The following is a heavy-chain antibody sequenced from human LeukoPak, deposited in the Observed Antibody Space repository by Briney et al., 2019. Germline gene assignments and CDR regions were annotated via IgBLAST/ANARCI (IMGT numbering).Heavy chain of an antibody. CDR2: MQYDGSVK. V-gene: IGHV3-30*02. CDR3: AQDTPIEQFPGLGPGY. J-gene: IGHJ4*02. Sequence: GGSLGLSCAASGFTFSSYGMHWVRQAPGKGLEWVTFMQYDGSVKFYADSVMGRFTISKDNSKNTVYLQMNSLRTEDTAVYFCAQDTPIEQFPGLGPGYGGQGPRVTVP. D-gene: IGHD2-21*01. CDR1: GFTFSSYG.